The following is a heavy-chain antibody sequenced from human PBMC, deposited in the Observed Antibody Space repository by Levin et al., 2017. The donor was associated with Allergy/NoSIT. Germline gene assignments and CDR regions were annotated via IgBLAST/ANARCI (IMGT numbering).Heavy chain of an antibody. D-gene: IGHD3-3*01. V-gene: IGHV3-30*03. CDR1: GFTFSSYG. CDR2: ISYDGSNK. CDR3: GYDFWSGYYGPPTC. Sequence: LSLTCAASGFTFSSYGMHWVRQAPGKGLEWVAVISYDGSNKYYADSVKGRFTISRDNSKNTLYLQMNSLRAEDTAVYYCGYDFWSGYYGPPTCWGQGTLVTVSS. J-gene: IGHJ4*02.